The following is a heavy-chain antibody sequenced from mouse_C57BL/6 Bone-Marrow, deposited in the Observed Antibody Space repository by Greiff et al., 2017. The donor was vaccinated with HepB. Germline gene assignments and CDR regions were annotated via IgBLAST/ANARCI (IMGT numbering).Heavy chain of an antibody. CDR3: ARHYGNYEGFAY. J-gene: IGHJ3*01. V-gene: IGHV1-61*01. D-gene: IGHD2-1*01. CDR2: IYPSDSET. Sequence: QVQLQQPGAELVRPGSSVKLSCKASGYTFTSYWMDWVKQRPGQGLEWIGNIYPSDSETHYNQKFKDKATLTVDKSASTAYMQLSSLTSEDSAVYYCARHYGNYEGFAYWGQGTLVTVSA. CDR1: GYTFTSYW.